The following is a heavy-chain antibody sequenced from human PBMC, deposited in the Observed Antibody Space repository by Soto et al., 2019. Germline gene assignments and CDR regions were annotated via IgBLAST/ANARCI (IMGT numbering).Heavy chain of an antibody. D-gene: IGHD6-13*01. CDR2: ISGSGNYT. CDR1: GFTFSTYS. Sequence: GGSLRLSCAASGFTFSTYSMNWVRQAPGKGLEWVSSISGSGNYTHYADFLRGRFTISRDNAKNSLHLQMNSMGAEDTAVYYCTRDASRDSSARGWFDPWGPGTLVTVSS. CDR3: TRDASRDSSARGWFDP. J-gene: IGHJ5*02. V-gene: IGHV3-21*01.